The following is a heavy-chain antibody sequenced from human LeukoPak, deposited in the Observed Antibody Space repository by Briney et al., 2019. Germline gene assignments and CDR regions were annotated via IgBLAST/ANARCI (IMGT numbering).Heavy chain of an antibody. Sequence: GASVKVSCKASGYTFSSYDISWVRQAPGQGLEWMGWISAYNGDTKYAQKFQGRVTMTTETSTSTAYMELRSLRSDDTAVYYCARDPSNTSGRFWYLDVWGRGTLVTVSA. CDR3: ARDPSNTSGRFWYLDV. CDR1: GYTFSSYD. J-gene: IGHJ2*01. V-gene: IGHV1-18*01. CDR2: ISAYNGDT. D-gene: IGHD6-19*01.